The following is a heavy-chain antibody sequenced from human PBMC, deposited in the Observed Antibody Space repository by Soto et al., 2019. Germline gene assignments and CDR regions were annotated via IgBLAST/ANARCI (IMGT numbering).Heavy chain of an antibody. CDR2: ISSSSSYI. Sequence: GGSLRLSCAASGFTFSSYSMNWVRQAPGKGLEWVSSISSSSSYIYYAGSVKGRFTISRDNAKNSLYLQMNSLRAEDTAVYYCARSGYCSGGSCQGFDYWGQGTLVTVSS. V-gene: IGHV3-21*01. CDR1: GFTFSSYS. CDR3: ARSGYCSGGSCQGFDY. D-gene: IGHD2-15*01. J-gene: IGHJ4*02.